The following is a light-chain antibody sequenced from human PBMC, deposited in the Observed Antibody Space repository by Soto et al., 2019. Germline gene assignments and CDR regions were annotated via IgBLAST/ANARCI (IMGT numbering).Light chain of an antibody. CDR2: DNN. V-gene: IGLV1-51*01. CDR3: GTWDSSLSAVV. CDR1: SSNIGNNY. Sequence: QSVLTQPPSVSAASGQKVTISCSGSSSNIGNNYVSWYQQLPGTAPKLLIYDNNKRPSGIPDRFSGSKSGTSATLGITGLQIGDEADYYCGTWDSSLSAVVFGGGTKLTVL. J-gene: IGLJ2*01.